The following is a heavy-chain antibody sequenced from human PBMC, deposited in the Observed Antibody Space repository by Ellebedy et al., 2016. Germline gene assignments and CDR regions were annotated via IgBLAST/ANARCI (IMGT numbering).Heavy chain of an antibody. V-gene: IGHV3-30*19. CDR2: LSNDGSTE. CDR1: GFTLSYYG. J-gene: IGHJ4*02. CDR3: ARDLRTYYYGSGRYVDY. Sequence: GESLKISCATSGFTLSYYGIHWVRQAPGKGLEWVAVLSNDGSTEYYADSVKGRFTVSRDNSKNTLYLQMNNLRTEDTAVYYCARDLRTYYYGSGRYVDYWGQGTLVTVSS. D-gene: IGHD3-10*01.